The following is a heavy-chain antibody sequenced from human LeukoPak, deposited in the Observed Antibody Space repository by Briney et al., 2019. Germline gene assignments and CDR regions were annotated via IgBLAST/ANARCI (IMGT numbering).Heavy chain of an antibody. CDR1: GYSFTSYW. D-gene: IGHD5-18*01. J-gene: IGHJ3*02. CDR2: IYPGDSDT. CDR3: ARHILATAMGNAFDI. Sequence: GESLKITCKGSGYSFTSYWIGWVRQMPGKGLEWRGIIYPGDSDTRYSPSFQGQVTISVDKSISTAYLQWSSLKASDTAMYYCARHILATAMGNAFDIWGQGTMITVSS. V-gene: IGHV5-51*01.